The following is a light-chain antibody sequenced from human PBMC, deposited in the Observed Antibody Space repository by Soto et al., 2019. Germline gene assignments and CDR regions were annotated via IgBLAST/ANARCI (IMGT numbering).Light chain of an antibody. V-gene: IGKV3D-20*01. CDR3: QQYGTSPT. Sequence: DIVLTQSPATLSLSPGERATLSCGASQSVSRNYLAWYQQKPGLAPSLLIYDASSRATGIPDRFSGSGSGTDFTLTISRLEPEDSAVYFCQQYGTSPTFGQGTKVDIK. CDR2: DAS. CDR1: QSVSRNY. J-gene: IGKJ1*01.